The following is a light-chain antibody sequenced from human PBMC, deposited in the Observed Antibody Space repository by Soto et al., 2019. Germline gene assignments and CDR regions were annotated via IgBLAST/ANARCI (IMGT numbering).Light chain of an antibody. CDR2: DAS. CDR3: QQRSIWPLT. CDR1: ENLRTF. J-gene: IGKJ4*01. Sequence: ELVLTQSPATLSFSSGERATLSCTATENLRTFLAWYKQKDGQAPRLVSYDASNRATGIPDRFSGSGSGTDFTLTISNLQPEDSEVYYCQQRSIWPLTFGGGTKVDI. V-gene: IGKV3-11*01.